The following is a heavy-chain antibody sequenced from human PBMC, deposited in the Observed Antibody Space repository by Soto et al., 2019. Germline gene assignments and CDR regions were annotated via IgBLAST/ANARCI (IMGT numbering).Heavy chain of an antibody. CDR2: IYYSGST. D-gene: IGHD3-10*01. CDR3: ARTPYYYYGSGSYRDWFDP. Sequence: SETLSLTCTVSGGSMRSSSYYWGWIRQPPGKGLEWIGSIYYSGSTYYNPSLKSRVTISVDTSKNQFSLKLSSVTAADTAVYYCARTPYYYYGSGSYRDWFDPWGQGTLVTVSS. J-gene: IGHJ5*02. V-gene: IGHV4-39*01. CDR1: GGSMRSSSYY.